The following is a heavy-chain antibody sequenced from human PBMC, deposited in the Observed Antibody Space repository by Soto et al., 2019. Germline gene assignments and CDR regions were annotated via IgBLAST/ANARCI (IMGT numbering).Heavy chain of an antibody. D-gene: IGHD3-3*01. CDR2: IIPIFGTA. CDR3: ARELPTYYDFWSGYKPYNWFDP. V-gene: IGHV1-69*13. Sequence: SVKVSCKASGGTFSSYAISWVRQAPGQGLEWMGGIIPIFGTANYAQKFQGRVTITADESTSTAYMELSSLRSEDTAVYYCARELPTYYDFWSGYKPYNWFDPWGQGTLVTVSS. CDR1: GGTFSSYA. J-gene: IGHJ5*02.